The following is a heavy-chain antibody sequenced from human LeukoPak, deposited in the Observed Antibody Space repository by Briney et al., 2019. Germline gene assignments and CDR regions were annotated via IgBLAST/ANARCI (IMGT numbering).Heavy chain of an antibody. CDR3: AKDDSSGSPIY. D-gene: IGHD6-19*01. V-gene: IGHV3-53*05. CDR1: GFTVSSNY. Sequence: GGSLRLSCAASGFTVSSNYMSWVRQAPGKGLEWVSVIYSGGSTYYADSAKGRFTISRDNSKNTLYLQMNSLRAEDTAVYYCAKDDSSGSPIYWGQGTLVTVSS. CDR2: IYSGGST. J-gene: IGHJ4*02.